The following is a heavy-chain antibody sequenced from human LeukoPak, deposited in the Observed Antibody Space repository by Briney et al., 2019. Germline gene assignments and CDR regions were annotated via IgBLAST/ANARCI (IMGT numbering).Heavy chain of an antibody. CDR1: GFTFSSYA. V-gene: IGHV3-30-3*01. D-gene: IGHD3-22*01. CDR2: ISYDGSNK. Sequence: GGSLRLSCSASGFTFSSYAMHWVRQAPGKGLEWVAVISYDGSNKYYADSVKGRFTISRDNSKNTLYLQMNSLRAEDTAVYYCARDATYYYDSSGYYWGGHFDYWGQGTLVTVSS. J-gene: IGHJ4*02. CDR3: ARDATYYYDSSGYYWGGHFDY.